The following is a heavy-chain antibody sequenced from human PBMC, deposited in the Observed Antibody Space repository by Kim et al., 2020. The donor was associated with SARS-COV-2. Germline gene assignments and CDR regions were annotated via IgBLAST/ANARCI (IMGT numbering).Heavy chain of an antibody. Sequence: GSTYSADSVKGRFTISRDNSKNTLYLQMNSLRAEDTAVYYCAKDFYSSGWGQGTLVTVSS. CDR2: GST. CDR3: AKDFYSSG. D-gene: IGHD6-19*01. J-gene: IGHJ4*02. V-gene: IGHV3-23*01.